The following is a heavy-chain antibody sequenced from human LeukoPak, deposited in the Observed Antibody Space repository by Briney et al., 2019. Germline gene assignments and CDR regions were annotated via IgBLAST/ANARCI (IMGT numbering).Heavy chain of an antibody. D-gene: IGHD3-22*01. CDR1: GFTFNDHG. CDR3: AGGDSSGWYFDL. CDR2: INWNGGST. Sequence: GGSLRLSCAASGFTFNDHGMSWVRQVPGKGREWVFGINWNGGSTGYGVSVKGRFTISRDKAKNSLYLQMNSLRVEDTALYYCAGGDSSGWYFDLWGRGTLVTVSS. J-gene: IGHJ2*01. V-gene: IGHV3-20*04.